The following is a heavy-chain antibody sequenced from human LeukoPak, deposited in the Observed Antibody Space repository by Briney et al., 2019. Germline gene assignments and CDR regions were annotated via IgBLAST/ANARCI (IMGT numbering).Heavy chain of an antibody. V-gene: IGHV1-69*10. Sequence: SVKVFCKVSGDTFRSNAVSWVRQGPRQGLEWMGGIISIFGITNYAQKFQGRITVTADKSTSTAYMELSSLRSEDTAVYYCAREVSAAGYFDLWGRGTLVTVSS. CDR1: GDTFRSNA. D-gene: IGHD2-15*01. J-gene: IGHJ2*01. CDR2: IISIFGIT. CDR3: AREVSAAGYFDL.